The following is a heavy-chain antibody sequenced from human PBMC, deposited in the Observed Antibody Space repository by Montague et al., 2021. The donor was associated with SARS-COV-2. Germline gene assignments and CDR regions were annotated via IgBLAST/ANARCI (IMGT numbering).Heavy chain of an antibody. CDR3: ARVTPIPYYYDSSGYYDGWFDP. J-gene: IGHJ5*02. D-gene: IGHD3-22*01. CDR2: IYHSGST. Sequence: TLSLTCAVSGGSISSGGYSWSRIRQPPGKGLEWIGYIYHSGSTYYNPSLKSRVTISVDRSKNQFSLKLSSVTAADTAVYYCARVTPIPYYYDSSGYYDGWFDPWGQGTLVTVSS. V-gene: IGHV4-30-2*01. CDR1: GGSISSGGYS.